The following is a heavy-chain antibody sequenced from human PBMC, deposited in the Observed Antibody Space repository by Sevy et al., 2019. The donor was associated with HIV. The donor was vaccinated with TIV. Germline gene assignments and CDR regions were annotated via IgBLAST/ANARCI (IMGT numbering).Heavy chain of an antibody. CDR1: GYRFTSYW. Sequence: GESLKISCKASGYRFTSYWIGWVRQMPGKGLEWMGITYPGDSDTRYSPSFQGQVTISADKSSSTAYLQWSSLKASDTAMYYCARQYYGSGSYYNSFFDYCGQGTLVTVSS. V-gene: IGHV5-51*01. D-gene: IGHD3-10*01. CDR3: ARQYYGSGSYYNSFFDY. J-gene: IGHJ4*02. CDR2: TYPGDSDT.